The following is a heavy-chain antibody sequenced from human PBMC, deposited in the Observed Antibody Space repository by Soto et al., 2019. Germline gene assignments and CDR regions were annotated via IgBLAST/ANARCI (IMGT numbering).Heavy chain of an antibody. V-gene: IGHV4-39*01. CDR2: IYYSGST. D-gene: IGHD2-15*01. CDR3: AGRGGCSGGLSCFDI. CDR1: GGSISSSSYY. J-gene: IGHJ3*02. Sequence: QLQLQESGPGLVKPSETLSLTCTVSGGSISSSSYYWGWIRQPPGKGLEWIGSIYYSGSTYYTPSLKSRVTISVDTSKDQFSLKLSSVTAADTAVYYCAGRGGCSGGLSCFDIWGQGTMVTVSS.